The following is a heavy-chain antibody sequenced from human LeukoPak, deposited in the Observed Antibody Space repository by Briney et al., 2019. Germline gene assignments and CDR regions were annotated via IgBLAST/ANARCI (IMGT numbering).Heavy chain of an antibody. CDR1: GLSFSSYA. CDR2: ISYDGSDK. J-gene: IGHJ6*02. CDR3: AKTRGYSTWGVGDV. D-gene: IGHD5-18*01. V-gene: IGHV3-30*18. Sequence: GGSLRLSCAASGLSFSSYAIHWVRQAPGKGLEWVAVISYDGSDKYYADFVKGRVLISRDSSQNTSLQMNSLRPEDTAVYYCAKTRGYSTWGVGDVWGQGTTVIVSS.